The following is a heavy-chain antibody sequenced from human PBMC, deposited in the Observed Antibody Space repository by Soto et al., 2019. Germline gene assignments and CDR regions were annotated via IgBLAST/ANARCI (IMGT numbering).Heavy chain of an antibody. V-gene: IGHV1-69*13. D-gene: IGHD3-22*01. CDR3: ARSLTYYYDSSGDS. CDR2: IIPIFGTA. J-gene: IGHJ5*02. CDR1: GGTFSSYA. Sequence: SVKVSCKASGGTFSSYAISWVRQAPGQGLEWMGGIIPIFGTANYAQKFQGRVTITADESTSTAYMELSSLRSEDTAVYYCARSLTYYYDSSGDSWGQGTLVTVSS.